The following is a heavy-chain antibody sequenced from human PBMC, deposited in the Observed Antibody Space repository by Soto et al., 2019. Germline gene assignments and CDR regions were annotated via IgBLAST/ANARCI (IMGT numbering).Heavy chain of an antibody. V-gene: IGHV1-69*13. D-gene: IGHD3-22*01. CDR3: ARGYYDSSGYLLDY. Sequence: ASVKVSCKASAGTFSSYAISWVRQAPGQGLEWMGGIIPIFGTANYAQKFQGRVTITADESTSTAYMELSSLRSEDTAVYYCARGYYDSSGYLLDYWGQGTLVTVSS. J-gene: IGHJ4*02. CDR1: AGTFSSYA. CDR2: IIPIFGTA.